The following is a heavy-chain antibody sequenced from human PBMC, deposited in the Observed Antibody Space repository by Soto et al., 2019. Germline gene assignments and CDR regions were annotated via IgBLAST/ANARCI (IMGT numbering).Heavy chain of an antibody. CDR2: IIPIFGTA. J-gene: IGHJ3*02. CDR3: ARDGGYCSGGSCDAFDI. V-gene: IGHV1-69*12. D-gene: IGHD2-15*01. Sequence: QVQLVQSGAEVKKPGSSVKVSCKASGGTFSSYAISWVRQAPGQGLEWMGGIIPIFGTANYAQKFQGRVTITADESTSTAYMELSSLRSEDTAVYYCARDGGYCSGGSCDAFDIWGQGTMDTVSS. CDR1: GGTFSSYA.